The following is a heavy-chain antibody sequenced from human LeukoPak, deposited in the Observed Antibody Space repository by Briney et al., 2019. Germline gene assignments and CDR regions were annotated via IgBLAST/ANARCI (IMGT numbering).Heavy chain of an antibody. CDR1: GGSISSSSYY. D-gene: IGHD5-18*01. Sequence: SETLSLTCTVSGGSISSSSYYWGWIRQPPGKGLEWIGSIYYSGSTYYNPSLKSRVTISVDTSKNQFSLKLSPVTAADTAVYYCARVRIQLWLGYYYYYMDVWGKGTTVTVSS. V-gene: IGHV4-39*07. CDR2: IYYSGST. J-gene: IGHJ6*03. CDR3: ARVRIQLWLGYYYYYMDV.